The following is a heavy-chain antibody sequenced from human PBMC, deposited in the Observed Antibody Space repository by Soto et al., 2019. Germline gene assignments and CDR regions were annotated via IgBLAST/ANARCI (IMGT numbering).Heavy chain of an antibody. Sequence: QVQLVQSGAEVKKPGASVKVSCKASGYTFTSYGISWVRQAPGQGLEWMGWISACNGKTNYAQKLQARGTMTTDTTQTTSEMELRSLGFDDTAVYYCAGEPASSTIFGVVITAGYYYGMDVWGQGTTVTVSS. CDR3: AGEPASSTIFGVVITAGYYYGMDV. D-gene: IGHD3-3*01. CDR1: GYTFTSYG. V-gene: IGHV1-18*01. J-gene: IGHJ6*02. CDR2: ISACNGKT.